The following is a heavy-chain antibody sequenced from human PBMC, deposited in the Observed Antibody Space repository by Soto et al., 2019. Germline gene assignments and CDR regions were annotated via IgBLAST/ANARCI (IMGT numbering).Heavy chain of an antibody. V-gene: IGHV3-74*01. Sequence: PGGSLRLSCAASGFTFSSYWMHWVRQAPGKGLAWVSRISSDETTTTYADSVKGRFTISRDNSRNTLYLQMDGLRIEDTAVYYCARDVRKLRFFDYWGQGTPVTVSS. CDR1: GFTFSSYW. CDR3: ARDVRKLRFFDY. J-gene: IGHJ4*02. D-gene: IGHD3-3*01. CDR2: ISSDETTT.